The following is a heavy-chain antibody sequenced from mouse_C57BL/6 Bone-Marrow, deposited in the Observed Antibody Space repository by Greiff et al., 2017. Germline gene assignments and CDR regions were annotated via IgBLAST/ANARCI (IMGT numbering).Heavy chain of an antibody. Sequence: VQLQQSGAELVKPGASVKISCKASGYAFSSYWMNWVKQRPGKGLEWIGQIYPGDGDTNYNGKFKGKATLTADKSSSTAYMQLSSLTSEDSAVYFCARETTTGVAHWYFDVWGTGTTGTVSS. J-gene: IGHJ1*03. CDR2: IYPGDGDT. V-gene: IGHV1-80*01. CDR1: GYAFSSYW. D-gene: IGHD1-1*01. CDR3: ARETTTGVAHWYFDV.